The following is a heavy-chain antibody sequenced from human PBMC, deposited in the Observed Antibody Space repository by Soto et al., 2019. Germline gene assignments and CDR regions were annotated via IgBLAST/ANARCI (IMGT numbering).Heavy chain of an antibody. D-gene: IGHD3-10*01. Sequence: GGSLRLSCAASGFTFSSYGMHWVRQAPGKGLEWVAVIWYDGSNKYYADSVKGRFTISRDNSKNTLYLQMNSLRAEDTAVYYCARDNLPFGPQSPRDQYYFDYWGQGTLVTVSS. CDR3: ARDNLPFGPQSPRDQYYFDY. J-gene: IGHJ4*02. CDR1: GFTFSSYG. CDR2: IWYDGSNK. V-gene: IGHV3-33*01.